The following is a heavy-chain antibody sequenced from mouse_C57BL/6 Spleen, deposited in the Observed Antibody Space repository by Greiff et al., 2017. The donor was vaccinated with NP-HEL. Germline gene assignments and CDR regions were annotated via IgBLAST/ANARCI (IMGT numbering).Heavy chain of an antibody. CDR2: ISGGGGNT. Sequence: EVMLVESGGGLVKPGGSLKLSCAASGFTFSSYTMSWVRQTPEKRLEWVATISGGGGNTYYPDSVKGRFTISRDNAKNTLYLQMSSLRSEDTALYYCARRAVVGMDYWGQGTSVTVSS. CDR3: ARRAVVGMDY. V-gene: IGHV5-9*01. D-gene: IGHD1-1*01. J-gene: IGHJ4*01. CDR1: GFTFSSYT.